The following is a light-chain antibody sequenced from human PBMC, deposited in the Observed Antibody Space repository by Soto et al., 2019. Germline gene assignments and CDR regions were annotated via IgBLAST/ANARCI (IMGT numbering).Light chain of an antibody. CDR3: CSHAGDNTYV. J-gene: IGLJ1*01. V-gene: IGLV2-8*01. CDR2: EVT. CDR1: SSDVGGYHY. Sequence: QSALTQPPSASGSPGQSVTISCTGTSSDVGGYHYVSWYQQYPGKAPKLIIYEVTTRPSEVPDRFSGSKSGNTASLTVSGLQAEDEADYFCCSHAGDNTYVFGTGTKLTVL.